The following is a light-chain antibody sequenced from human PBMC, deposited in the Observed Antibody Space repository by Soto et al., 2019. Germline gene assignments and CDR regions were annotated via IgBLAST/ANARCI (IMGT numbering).Light chain of an antibody. Sequence: EIVLTQSPDTLSLSPGESATLSCRASQSVSSSYLAWYQQKPGQAPRLLIYGASNRATGIPDRFSGSGSGTDFTLTISRLEPEDFVLYYCQQYGSSPRKLGHGTKVDIK. CDR1: QSVSSSY. J-gene: IGKJ1*01. CDR2: GAS. V-gene: IGKV3-20*01. CDR3: QQYGSSPRK.